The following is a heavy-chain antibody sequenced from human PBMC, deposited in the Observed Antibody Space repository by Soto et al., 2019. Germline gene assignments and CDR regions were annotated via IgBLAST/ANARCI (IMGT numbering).Heavy chain of an antibody. J-gene: IGHJ4*02. V-gene: IGHV4-31*03. CDR3: ARGRRDPFDY. Sequence: SETLSLTCTVSGGSISSGGYYWSWIRQHPGKGLEWIGYIYYSGSTYYNPSLKSRVTISVDTSKNQFSLKLSSVTAADTAVYYCARGRRDPFDYWGQGTLVTVSS. CDR1: GGSISSGGYY. CDR2: IYYSGST.